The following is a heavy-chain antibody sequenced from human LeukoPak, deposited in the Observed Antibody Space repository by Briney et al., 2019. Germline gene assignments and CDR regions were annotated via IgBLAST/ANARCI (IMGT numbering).Heavy chain of an antibody. CDR3: ARDQRFITMTTDAFDI. J-gene: IGHJ3*02. Sequence: PSGTLSLTCTVSGGSISSYYWSWIRQPPGKGLEWIGYIYYSGSTNYNPSLKSRVTISVDTSKNQFSLKLSSVTAADTAVYYCARDQRFITMTTDAFDIWGQGTMVTVSS. CDR2: IYYSGST. CDR1: GGSISSYY. V-gene: IGHV4-59*01. D-gene: IGHD3-22*01.